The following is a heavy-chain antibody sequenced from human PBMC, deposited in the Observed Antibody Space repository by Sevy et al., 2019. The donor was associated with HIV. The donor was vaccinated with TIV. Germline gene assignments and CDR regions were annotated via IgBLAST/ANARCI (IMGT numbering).Heavy chain of an antibody. CDR1: GFTFSDYH. D-gene: IGHD6-13*01. V-gene: IGHV3-11*06. CDR2: ISSLSTYT. CDR3: ARRVAARDGFDI. Sequence: GGSLRLSCAASGFTFSDYHMNWIRQAPGKGLEWVSYISSLSTYTNYADSVRGRFTISRDNAKNSLYLQMNSLRAEDTGVYYCARRVAARDGFDIWGQGTMVTVSS. J-gene: IGHJ3*02.